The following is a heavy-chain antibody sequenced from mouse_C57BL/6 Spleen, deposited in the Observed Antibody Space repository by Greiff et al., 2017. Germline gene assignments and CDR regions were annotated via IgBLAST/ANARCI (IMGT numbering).Heavy chain of an antibody. CDR3: TRGGGGYSFDV. CDR1: GFTFSSYA. V-gene: IGHV5-9-1*02. J-gene: IGHJ1*03. D-gene: IGHD2-3*01. CDR2: ISSGGDYL. Sequence: EVQLVESGEGLVKPGGSLKLSCAASGFTFSSYAMSWVRQTPEKRLEWVAYISSGGDYLYYADTVKGRFTISRDNAKNTLFLQMSRLKSEDTAMYYCTRGGGGYSFDVWGTGTTVTVSS.